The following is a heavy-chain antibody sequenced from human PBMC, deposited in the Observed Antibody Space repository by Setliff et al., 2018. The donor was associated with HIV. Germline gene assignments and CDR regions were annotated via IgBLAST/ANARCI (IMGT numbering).Heavy chain of an antibody. D-gene: IGHD3-22*01. CDR3: ATRGRAYYHDVSGYFDY. V-gene: IGHV3-66*02. CDR1: GFTVTRNY. CDR2: IYSDGST. J-gene: IGHJ4*02. Sequence: PGGSLRLSCTASGFTVTRNYMTWVRQAPGKGLEWVSVIYSDGSTSYTDSVKGRFIISRDNSNNALYLQMNSLRPEDTAVYYCATRGRAYYHDVSGYFDYWGQGTLVTVSS.